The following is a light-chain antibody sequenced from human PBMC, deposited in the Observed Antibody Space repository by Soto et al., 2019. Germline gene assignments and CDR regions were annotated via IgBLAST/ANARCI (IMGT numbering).Light chain of an antibody. V-gene: IGKV3-20*01. Sequence: EIVLTQSPRTLSLSPGERATLSWMASQSVSSSYLAWYQQKPGQAPRLLIYGASSRATGIPDRFSGSGSGTDFTLTISRLEPEDFAVYYCQQYGSSSWTFGQGTKVDIK. J-gene: IGKJ1*01. CDR2: GAS. CDR3: QQYGSSSWT. CDR1: QSVSSSY.